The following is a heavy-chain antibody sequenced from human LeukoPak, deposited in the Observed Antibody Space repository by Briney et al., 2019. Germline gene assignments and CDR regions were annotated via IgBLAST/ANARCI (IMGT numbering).Heavy chain of an antibody. V-gene: IGHV3-30*04. D-gene: IGHD3-10*01. CDR2: ISYDGSNK. J-gene: IGHJ6*02. CDR1: GFTFSSYA. Sequence: GRSLRLSCAASGFTFSSYAMHWVRQAPGKGLEWVAVISYDGSNKYYADSVKGRFTISRDNSKNTLYLQMNSLRAEDTAVYYCARRDSGTFSVDVWGQGTTVTVS. CDR3: ARRDSGTFSVDV.